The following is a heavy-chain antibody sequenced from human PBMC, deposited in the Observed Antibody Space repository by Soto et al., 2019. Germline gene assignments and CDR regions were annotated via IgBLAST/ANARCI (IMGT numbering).Heavy chain of an antibody. V-gene: IGHV3-74*01. CDR3: ARGYSSGWYAWYLDS. J-gene: IGHJ4*02. Sequence: PGGSLRLSCAASGITFRSYWMHWVRQAPGKGLVWVSRINGDGSSTSHADAAKGRFTVSRDNAKSTVYLQMNSLRAEDTAVYYCARGYSSGWYAWYLDSWGQGTQVTVSS. CDR1: GITFRSYW. D-gene: IGHD6-19*01. CDR2: INGDGSST.